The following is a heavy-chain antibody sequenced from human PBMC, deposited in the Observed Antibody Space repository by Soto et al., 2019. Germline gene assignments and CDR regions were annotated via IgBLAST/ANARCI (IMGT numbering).Heavy chain of an antibody. J-gene: IGHJ6*02. D-gene: IGHD3-3*01. Sequence: ASVKVSCKASGYTFTSYYMHWVRQAPGQGLEWMGIINPSGGSTSYAQKFQGRVTMTRDTSTSTVYMELSSLRSEDTAAYYCARDFDWYYDFWSGYLSGGMDVWGQGTTVTVSS. CDR2: INPSGGST. V-gene: IGHV1-46*01. CDR3: ARDFDWYYDFWSGYLSGGMDV. CDR1: GYTFTSYY.